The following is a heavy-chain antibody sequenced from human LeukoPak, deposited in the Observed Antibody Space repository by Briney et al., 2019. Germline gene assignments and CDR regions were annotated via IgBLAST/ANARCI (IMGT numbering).Heavy chain of an antibody. CDR1: GYTLTELS. V-gene: IGHV1-24*01. Sequence: GASVKVSCKVSGYTLTELSMHWVRQAPGKGLEWMGGFDPEDGETIYAQKFQGRVTMTEDTSTDTAYMELSSLRSEDTAVYYCARDRGGMGVVPAAIGYWGQGILVTVFS. D-gene: IGHD2-2*01. CDR2: FDPEDGET. J-gene: IGHJ4*02. CDR3: ARDRGGMGVVPAAIGY.